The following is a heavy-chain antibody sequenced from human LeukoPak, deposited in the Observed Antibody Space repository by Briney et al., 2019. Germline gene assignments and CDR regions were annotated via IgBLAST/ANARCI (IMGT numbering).Heavy chain of an antibody. CDR3: ARHQGHYYYYMGV. V-gene: IGHV4-39*01. J-gene: IGHJ6*03. CDR2: IYYSGDT. Sequence: SETLSLTCTVSGVSLSSSSYYWGWIRQPPGKGLEWIGSIYYSGDTYYSPSLKSRRVTISVDTSKNQFSLRLSSVTAADTAVYYCARHQGHYYYYMGVWGKGSTVTVSS. CDR1: GVSLSSSSYY.